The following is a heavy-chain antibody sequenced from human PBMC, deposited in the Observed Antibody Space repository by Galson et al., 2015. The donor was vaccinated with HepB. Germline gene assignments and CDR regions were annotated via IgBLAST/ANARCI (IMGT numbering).Heavy chain of an antibody. V-gene: IGHV3-7*03. J-gene: IGHJ4*02. CDR2: IKEDGSEK. CDR3: ARGWDYSGIFDC. Sequence: SLRLSCAASGFPFSGYWMSWVRQAPGKGLEWVANIKEDGSEKHYVGSVRARFTISRDNAKNSLYLQMSSLRVEDTAVYYCARGWDYSGIFDCWGQGTLVTVSS. CDR1: GFPFSGYW. D-gene: IGHD1-7*01.